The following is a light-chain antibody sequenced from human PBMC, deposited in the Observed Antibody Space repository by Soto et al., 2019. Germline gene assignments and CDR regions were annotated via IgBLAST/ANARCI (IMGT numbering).Light chain of an antibody. J-gene: IGKJ1*01. CDR3: QQDSDWLRP. CDR2: GAS. CDR1: QSVSTN. V-gene: IGKV3-15*01. Sequence: EIVMTQYPDTLSVSPGERATLSCRASQSVSTNLAWYQQKPGQAPRLLLYGASTRATGIPARFSGSGSGTEFPLNISSLQSEDFAVYSCQQDSDWLRPFGRGAKLEIK.